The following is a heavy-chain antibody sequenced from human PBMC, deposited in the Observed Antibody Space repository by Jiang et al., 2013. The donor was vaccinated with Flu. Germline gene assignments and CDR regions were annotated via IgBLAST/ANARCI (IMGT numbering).Heavy chain of an antibody. V-gene: IGHV3-30*18. J-gene: IGHJ4*02. CDR2: ISSDGRNK. D-gene: IGHD3-22*01. CDR3: AKATTYYYDSSLLNPRSHLDY. Sequence: RQAPGKGLEWVALISSDGRNKYYADSVKGRFPISRDNSKNSLYLQMNSLRAEDTAVYYCAKATTYYYDSSLLNPRSHLDYWGQGTLVTVSS.